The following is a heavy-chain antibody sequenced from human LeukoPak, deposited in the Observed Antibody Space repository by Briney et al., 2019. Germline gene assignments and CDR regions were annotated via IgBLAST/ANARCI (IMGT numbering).Heavy chain of an antibody. CDR2: INTGGTT. V-gene: IGHV3-53*01. D-gene: IGHD3-3*01. Sequence: GGSLRLSCAASGFTVSSIYMNWVRQAPGRGLEWVSLINTGGTTYYADSVKGRFTISRDNSKNTLYLQMNSLRAEDTAVYYCARDRSDFWSGSLDYWGQGTLVTVSS. J-gene: IGHJ4*02. CDR1: GFTVSSIY. CDR3: ARDRSDFWSGSLDY.